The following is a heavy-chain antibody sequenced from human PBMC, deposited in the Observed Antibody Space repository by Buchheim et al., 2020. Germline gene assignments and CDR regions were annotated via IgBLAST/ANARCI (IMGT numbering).Heavy chain of an antibody. CDR1: GASVSHTNYY. J-gene: IGHJ4*02. CDR2: IHQSGST. Sequence: QVQLVESGPRLVQPSQTLSLTCAVSGASVSHTNYYWAWIRLVPGKGLEFLAYIHQSGSTYYRPSLQSRLSLSIDKAKDEFSLKMTFMTLADSAIYFCARFERYTGEGRPLGFDYWGQGAL. V-gene: IGHV4-30-4*01. CDR3: ARFERYTGEGRPLGFDY. D-gene: IGHD1-1*01.